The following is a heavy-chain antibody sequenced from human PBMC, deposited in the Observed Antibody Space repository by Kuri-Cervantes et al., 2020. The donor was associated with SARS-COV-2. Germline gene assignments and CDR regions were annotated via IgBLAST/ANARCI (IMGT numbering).Heavy chain of an antibody. Sequence: AGSLRLSCTVSGGSISSSSYYWGWIRQPPGKGLEWIGSIYYSGSTYYNPSLKSRVTISVGTSKNQFSLKLSSVTAADTAVYYCARFSGFGPIDNWGQGTLVTVSS. V-gene: IGHV4-39*01. CDR2: IYYSGST. J-gene: IGHJ4*02. D-gene: IGHD5-12*01. CDR1: GGSISSSSYY. CDR3: ARFSGFGPIDN.